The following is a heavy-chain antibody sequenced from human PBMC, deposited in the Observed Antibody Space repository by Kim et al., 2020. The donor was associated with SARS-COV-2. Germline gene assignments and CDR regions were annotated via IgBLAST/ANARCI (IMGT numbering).Heavy chain of an antibody. CDR1: GFTFSSYW. Sequence: GGSLRLSCAASGFTFSSYWMSWVRQAPGKGLEWVANIKEDGSEKYYVDSVKGRFTISRDNAKNSLFLQMNSLRAEDTAVYYCARVVSYYDRFDYWGQGTLVTVSS. CDR3: ARVVSYYDRFDY. J-gene: IGHJ4*02. CDR2: IKEDGSEK. D-gene: IGHD3-22*01. V-gene: IGHV3-7*01.